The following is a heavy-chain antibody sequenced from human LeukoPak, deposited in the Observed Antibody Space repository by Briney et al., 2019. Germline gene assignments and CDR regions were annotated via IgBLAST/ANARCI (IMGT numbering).Heavy chain of an antibody. D-gene: IGHD2-15*01. V-gene: IGHV3-23*01. CDR2: ISGSGGST. J-gene: IGHJ5*02. Sequence: GGSLRLSCAASGFTFGSYAMSWVRQAPGKGLEWVSAISGSGGSTYYADSVKGRFTISRDNSKNTLYLQMNSLRAEDTAVYYCAKVSDMAGGFDPWGQGTLVTVSS. CDR1: GFTFGSYA. CDR3: AKVSDMAGGFDP.